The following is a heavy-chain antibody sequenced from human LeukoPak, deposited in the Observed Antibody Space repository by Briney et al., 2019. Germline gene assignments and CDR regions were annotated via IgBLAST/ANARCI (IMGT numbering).Heavy chain of an antibody. CDR2: ISAYNGNT. J-gene: IGHJ4*02. CDR3: ARVRLASYSSGWVVGDY. D-gene: IGHD6-19*01. CDR1: GYTFTSYG. V-gene: IGHV1-18*01. Sequence: GASVKVSCKASGYTFTSYGISWVRQAPGQGLEWVGWISAYNGNTNYAQKLQGRVTMTTDTSTSTAYMELRSLRSDDTAVYYCARVRLASYSSGWVVGDYWGQGTLVTVSS.